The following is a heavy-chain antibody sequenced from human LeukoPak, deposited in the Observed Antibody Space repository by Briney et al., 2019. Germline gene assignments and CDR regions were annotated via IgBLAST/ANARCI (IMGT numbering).Heavy chain of an antibody. V-gene: IGHV3-20*04. Sequence: GGSLRLSCAASGFTFDDYGMSWVRQAPGKGLEWISGVNWNGGSTGYADSVKGRFTISRDNAKNTLYLQMNSLRAEDTAVYYCTRDSTTFRFGYWGQGTLVTVSS. D-gene: IGHD4-11*01. J-gene: IGHJ4*02. CDR3: TRDSTTFRFGY. CDR1: GFTFDDYG. CDR2: VNWNGGST.